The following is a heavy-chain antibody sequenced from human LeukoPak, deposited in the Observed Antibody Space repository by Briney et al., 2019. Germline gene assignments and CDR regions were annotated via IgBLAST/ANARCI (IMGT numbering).Heavy chain of an antibody. Sequence: PGGSLRLSCAASGFTFSSYAMSWVRQAPGKGLEWVSAISGSGGSTYYADSVKGRFTISRDNSKNTLYLQMNSLRAEDTAVYYCARGPFWSGYFDYWGQGTLVTVSS. CDR3: ARGPFWSGYFDY. V-gene: IGHV3-23*01. J-gene: IGHJ4*02. CDR2: ISGSGGST. CDR1: GFTFSSYA. D-gene: IGHD3-3*01.